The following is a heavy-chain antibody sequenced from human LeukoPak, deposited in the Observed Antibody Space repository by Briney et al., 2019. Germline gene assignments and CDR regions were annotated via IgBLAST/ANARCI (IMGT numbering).Heavy chain of an antibody. CDR2: IWHDRSDTYGSNK. CDR3: AKDGNCGGDCYGWFDP. V-gene: IGHV3-33*06. J-gene: IGHJ5*02. Sequence: GKSLRLSXAASGFMFSRSDIHWVRQAPGKGLEWVAVIWHDRSDTYGSNKYYADSVKGRFTISRDNSKNTVYLQMNSLRVEDTAVYYCAKDGNCGGDCYGWFDPWGQGALVTVSS. D-gene: IGHD2-21*02. CDR1: GFMFSRSD.